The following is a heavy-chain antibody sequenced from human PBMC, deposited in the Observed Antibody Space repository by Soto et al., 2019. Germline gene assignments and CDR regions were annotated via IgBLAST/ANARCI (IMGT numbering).Heavy chain of an antibody. CDR1: GFTFSRFE. V-gene: IGHV3-48*03. CDR3: TRAAWFPYLSFY. J-gene: IGHJ4*02. D-gene: IGHD3-10*01. Sequence: GGSLRLSCAASGFTFSRFELHWVRQAPGKGLEWISYISSSGSTAYYASSVEGRFTISRDNANDSVYLQMDSLRAEDTALYYCTRAAWFPYLSFYWGQGALVTVSS. CDR2: ISSSGSTA.